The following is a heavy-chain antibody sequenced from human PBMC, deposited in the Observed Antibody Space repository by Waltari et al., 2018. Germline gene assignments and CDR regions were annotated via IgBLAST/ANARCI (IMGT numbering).Heavy chain of an antibody. D-gene: IGHD2-15*01. J-gene: IGHJ4*02. Sequence: QVHLQEAGPGLVKPSGTLSLTCAASGASISNSYWWSWVRQPPGKGLEWIGQIHQSGRTNYNPSLDSRAIVSMDTSNNQISLELTSATAADTAVYYCAADRGRGIYFDYWGQGTLVTVSP. CDR3: AADRGRGIYFDY. V-gene: IGHV4-4*02. CDR2: IHQSGRT. CDR1: GASISNSYW.